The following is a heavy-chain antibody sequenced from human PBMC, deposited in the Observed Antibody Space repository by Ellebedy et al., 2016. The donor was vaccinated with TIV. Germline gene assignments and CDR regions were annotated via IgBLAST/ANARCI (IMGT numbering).Heavy chain of an antibody. Sequence: AASVTVSCKASGYTFTGYHMHWVRQAPGHGLEWMGRINPPSGVTKYAQKFQGRVTMTRDTSISTAYMELRRLRSDDTAVYYCARDLEYCSGGTCHNWFDPWGQGTLVTVSS. CDR3: ARDLEYCSGGTCHNWFDP. CDR1: GYTFTGYH. CDR2: INPPSGVT. V-gene: IGHV1-2*02. J-gene: IGHJ5*02. D-gene: IGHD2-15*01.